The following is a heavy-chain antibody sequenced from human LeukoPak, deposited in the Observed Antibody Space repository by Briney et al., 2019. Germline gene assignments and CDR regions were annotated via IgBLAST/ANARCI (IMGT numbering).Heavy chain of an antibody. CDR3: ARDLKGFNL. Sequence: SGGSLRLSCVAYGFYFSAYLMSWVRQAPGRGLEWVANIKQDGSQEFYLDSVKGRFTISRDNGNNSLYLHMSRLRIEDTAVYYCARDLKGFNLWGQGALVTVSS. CDR1: GFYFSAYL. V-gene: IGHV3-7*04. J-gene: IGHJ5*02. CDR2: IKQDGSQE.